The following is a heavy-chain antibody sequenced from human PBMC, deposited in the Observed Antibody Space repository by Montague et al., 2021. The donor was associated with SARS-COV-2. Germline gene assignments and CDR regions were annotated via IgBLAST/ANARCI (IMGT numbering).Heavy chain of an antibody. D-gene: IGHD3-10*01. V-gene: IGHV4-34*01. CDR2: INHGGST. CDR1: GTSFSGYY. J-gene: IGHJ6*03. CDR3: ARLGDGVVPSPILGVGPYYSYYYMDV. Sequence: ETLSLTCAVHGTSFSGYYWNWIRQPPGKGLEWIGEINHGGSTKXSPSLKSRLTISADTSKNQFSLKLTSVAAADTAVYYCARLGDGVVPSPILGVGPYYSYYYMDVWGKGTTVTVSS.